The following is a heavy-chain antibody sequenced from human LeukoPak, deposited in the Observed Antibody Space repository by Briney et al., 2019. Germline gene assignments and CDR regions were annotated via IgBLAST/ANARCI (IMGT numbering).Heavy chain of an antibody. Sequence: GGSLRLSCAASGFTFSDYYMSWIRQAPGKGLEWVSYISSSGSTIYYADSVKGRFTISRDNAKNSLYLHMHSLRAEDTAVYYCARRGYYDSSGYDYWGQGTLVTVSS. D-gene: IGHD3-22*01. J-gene: IGHJ4*02. CDR2: ISSSGSTI. CDR3: ARRGYYDSSGYDY. V-gene: IGHV3-11*04. CDR1: GFTFSDYY.